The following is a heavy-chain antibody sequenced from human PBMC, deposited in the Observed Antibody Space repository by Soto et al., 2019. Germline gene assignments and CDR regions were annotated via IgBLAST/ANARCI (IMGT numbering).Heavy chain of an antibody. CDR1: GGSISSGGYY. CDR2: IYYSGST. CDR3: ARASGERFSILPEAAFDI. V-gene: IGHV4-31*03. J-gene: IGHJ3*02. D-gene: IGHD3-10*01. Sequence: SETLSLTCTVSGGSISSGGYYWSWIRQHPGKGLEWIGYIYYSGSTYYNPSLKSRVTISVDTSKNQFSLKLSSVTAADTAVYYCARASGERFSILPEAAFDIWGQLTMVTVSS.